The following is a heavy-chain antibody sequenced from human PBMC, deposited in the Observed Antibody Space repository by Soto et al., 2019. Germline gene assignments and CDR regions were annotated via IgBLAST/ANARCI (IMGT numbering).Heavy chain of an antibody. J-gene: IGHJ4*02. CDR3: ARVVAPYYGTGHDY. CDR1: GYTFTSYD. Sequence: ASVKVSCKASGYTFTSYDINWVRQATGQGLEWMGWMNPNSGNTGYAQKFQGRVTMTRNTSISTAYMELSSLRSEDTAVYYCARVVAPYYGTGHDYWGQGTLVTVSS. D-gene: IGHD3-10*01. V-gene: IGHV1-8*01. CDR2: MNPNSGNT.